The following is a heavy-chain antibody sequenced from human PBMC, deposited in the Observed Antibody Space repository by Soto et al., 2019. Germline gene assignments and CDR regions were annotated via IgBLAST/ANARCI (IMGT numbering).Heavy chain of an antibody. V-gene: IGHV3-53*01. CDR3: HGYGY. CDR1: GFSATANY. Sequence: EVQVVESGGGLIQPGGSLRLSCEVSGFSATANYMSWVRQAPGKGLEWVSVIYSGGSTYYIDSVKGRFSISRDTSKNTLYLQMNSLRAEDTAVYYCHGYGYWGQGTLVTVSS. CDR2: IYSGGST. J-gene: IGHJ4*02. D-gene: IGHD5-12*01.